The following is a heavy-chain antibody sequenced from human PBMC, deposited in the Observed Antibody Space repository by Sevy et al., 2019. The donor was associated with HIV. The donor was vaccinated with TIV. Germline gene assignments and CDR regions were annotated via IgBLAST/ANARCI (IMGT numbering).Heavy chain of an antibody. V-gene: IGHV3-20*01. CDR3: ARRIRYDSSGYGFYFDH. CDR2: INWNGGNT. J-gene: IGHJ4*02. Sequence: GGSLRLSCAASGFTFDDYGMTWVRQAPGKGLEWVSGINWNGGNTGYADSVKGRFTISRDNAKNSLYLQMNSLRAEDMALYHCARRIRYDSSGYGFYFDHWGQGTLVTVS. CDR1: GFTFDDYG. D-gene: IGHD3-22*01.